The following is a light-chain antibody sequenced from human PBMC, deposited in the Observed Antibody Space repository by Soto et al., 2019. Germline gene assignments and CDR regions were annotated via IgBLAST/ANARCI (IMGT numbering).Light chain of an antibody. CDR1: QIFSSNY. CDR3: QQYGSSPIT. V-gene: IGKV3-20*01. J-gene: IGKJ5*01. Sequence: EVVLTQSPGTLSLSPGERATLSSRASQIFSSNYLAWYQQKPGQAPRLLIYGASSRATGIPDRFSGSGSGTDFTLTISRLEPEDFAVYYCQQYGSSPITFGQGTRLEIK. CDR2: GAS.